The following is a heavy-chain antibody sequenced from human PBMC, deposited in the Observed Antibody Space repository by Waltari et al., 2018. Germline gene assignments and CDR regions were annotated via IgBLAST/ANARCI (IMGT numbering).Heavy chain of an antibody. Sequence: QVQLQQWGAGLLKPSETLSLTCAVYGGSFSGYYWSWIRQPPGKGLEWIGEINHSGSTNYNPALKSRVTISVDTSKNQFSLKLSSVTAADTAVYYCARAKWELLPLGAFDIWGQGTMVTGSS. CDR1: GGSFSGYY. J-gene: IGHJ3*02. V-gene: IGHV4-34*01. CDR2: INHSGST. CDR3: ARAKWELLPLGAFDI. D-gene: IGHD1-26*01.